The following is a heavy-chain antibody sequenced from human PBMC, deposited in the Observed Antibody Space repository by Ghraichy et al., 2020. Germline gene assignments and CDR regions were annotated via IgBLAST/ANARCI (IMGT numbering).Heavy chain of an antibody. CDR3: TRVGCSGGSCYYHFDY. V-gene: IGHV3-49*04. Sequence: GGSLRLSCTASGFTFGDYAMSWVRQAPGKGLEWVGFIRSKAYGGTTEYAASVKGRFTISRDDSKSIAYLQMNSLKTEDTAVYYCTRVGCSGGSCYYHFDYWGQGTLVTVSS. J-gene: IGHJ4*02. CDR2: IRSKAYGGTT. D-gene: IGHD2-15*01. CDR1: GFTFGDYA.